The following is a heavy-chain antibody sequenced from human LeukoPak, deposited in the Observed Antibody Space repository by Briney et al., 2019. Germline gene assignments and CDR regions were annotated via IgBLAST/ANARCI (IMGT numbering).Heavy chain of an antibody. Sequence: SETLSLTCTVSGGSISSYYWSWIRQPPGKGLAWIGYIYYSGSTNYNPSLKSRVTISVDTSKNQFSLKLSSVTAADTAVYYCARHRITIFGVVTLYLDNWGQGTLVTVSS. CDR1: GGSISSYY. CDR3: ARHRITIFGVVTLYLDN. D-gene: IGHD3-3*01. J-gene: IGHJ4*02. CDR2: IYYSGST. V-gene: IGHV4-59*08.